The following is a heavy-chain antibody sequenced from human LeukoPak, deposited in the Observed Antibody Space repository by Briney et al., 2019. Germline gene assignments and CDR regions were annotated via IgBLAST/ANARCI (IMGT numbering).Heavy chain of an antibody. CDR1: GGSISSGNYY. V-gene: IGHV4-61*01. CDR2: ISYSGST. D-gene: IGHD3-10*01. J-gene: IGHJ2*01. Sequence: SETLSLTCTVSGGSISSGNYYWSWIRQPPGKGLEWIGYISYSGSTNYNPSLKSRVTISVDTSKNQFSLKLSSVTAADTAVYYRARVPPLLWFGELSWYFDLWGRGTLVTVSS. CDR3: ARVPPLLWFGELSWYFDL.